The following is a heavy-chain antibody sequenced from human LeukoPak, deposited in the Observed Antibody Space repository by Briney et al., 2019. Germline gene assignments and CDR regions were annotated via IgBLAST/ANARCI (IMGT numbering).Heavy chain of an antibody. CDR1: GFTFSDHY. CDR3: ARDSTLWYFDL. Sequence: GGYLRLSCAASGFTFSDHYMDWVRQAPGKGLEWVGRTRNKANSYTTEYAASVKGRFTISRDDSKNSLYLQMNSLKTEDTAVYYCARDSTLWYFDLWGRGTLVTVSS. D-gene: IGHD2/OR15-2a*01. J-gene: IGHJ2*01. CDR2: TRNKANSYTT. V-gene: IGHV3-72*01.